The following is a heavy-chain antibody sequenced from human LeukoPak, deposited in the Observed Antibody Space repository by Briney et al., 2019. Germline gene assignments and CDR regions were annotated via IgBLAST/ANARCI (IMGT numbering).Heavy chain of an antibody. D-gene: IGHD1-26*01. J-gene: IGHJ2*01. CDR2: INPSGGST. CDR1: GYTFTSYY. CDR3: ASSPTTAYYWYFDL. Sequence: ASVKVSCKASGYTFTSYYMHWVRQAPGQGLEWMGIINPSGGSTSYAQKFQGRVTMTRDMSTSTVYMELSSLRAEDTAVYYCASSPTTAYYWYFDLWGRGTLVTVSS. V-gene: IGHV1-46*01.